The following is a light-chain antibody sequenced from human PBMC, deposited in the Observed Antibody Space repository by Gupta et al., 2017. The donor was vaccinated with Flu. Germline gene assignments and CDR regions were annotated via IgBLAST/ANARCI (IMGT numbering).Light chain of an antibody. CDR1: SLPKEY. CDR2: KDS. V-gene: IGLV3-25*03. Sequence: YELTQPPSVSVSPGQTARITCSGASLPKEYAYWYQQKPGQAPVVVIYKDSERPSGIPERFSGSSSGTTVTLTISGVQAEDEADYYCQSQSTVSSGTYVRFGGGTKRTVL. J-gene: IGLJ3*02. CDR3: QSTVSSGTYVR.